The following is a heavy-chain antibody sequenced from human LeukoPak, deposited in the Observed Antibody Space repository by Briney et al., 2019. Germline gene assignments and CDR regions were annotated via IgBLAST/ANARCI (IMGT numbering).Heavy chain of an antibody. CDR2: IIPIFGTA. V-gene: IGHV1-69*06. D-gene: IGHD1-26*01. Sequence: ASVKVSCKASGGTFSSYAISWVRQAPGQGLEWMGGIIPIFGTANYAQKFQGRVTITADKSTSTAYMELSSLRSEDTAVYYCARGPPVDQVGATYANYYYYYMDVWGKGTTVTVSS. CDR1: GGTFSSYA. J-gene: IGHJ6*03. CDR3: ARGPPVDQVGATYANYYYYYMDV.